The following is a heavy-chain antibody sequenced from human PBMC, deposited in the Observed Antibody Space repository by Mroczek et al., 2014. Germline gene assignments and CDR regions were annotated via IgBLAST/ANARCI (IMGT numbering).Heavy chain of an antibody. J-gene: IGHJ6*03. V-gene: IGHV4-34*01. CDR2: INHSGST. D-gene: IGHD6-6*01. CDR1: GGSFSGYY. Sequence: QVQLQQWGAGLLKPSETLSLTCAVYGGSFSGYYWSWIRQPPGKGLEWIGEINHSGSTNYNPSLKSRVTISVDTSKNQFSLKLSSVTAADTAVYYCARGTPYSSSSPYYYYYYMDVWGKGTTVTVSS. CDR3: ARGTPYSSSSPYYYYYYMDV.